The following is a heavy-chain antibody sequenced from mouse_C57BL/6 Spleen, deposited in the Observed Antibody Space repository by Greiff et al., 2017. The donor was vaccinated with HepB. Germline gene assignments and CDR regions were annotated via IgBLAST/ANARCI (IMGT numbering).Heavy chain of an antibody. CDR2: ISDGGSYT. D-gene: IGHD1-1*01. CDR3: ASDQSTTDYFDD. CDR1: GFTFSSYA. J-gene: IGHJ2*01. Sequence: EVMLVESGGGLVKPGGSLKLSCAASGFTFSSYAMSWVRQTPEKRLEWVATISDGGSYTYYPDNVKGRFTISRDNAKNNLYLQMSHLKSEDTAMYYCASDQSTTDYFDDWGQGTTLTVSS. V-gene: IGHV5-4*03.